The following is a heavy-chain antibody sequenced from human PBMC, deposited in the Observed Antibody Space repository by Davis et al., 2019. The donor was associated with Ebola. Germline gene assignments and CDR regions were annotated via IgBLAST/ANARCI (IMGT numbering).Heavy chain of an antibody. Sequence: PSETLSLTCTVSGASINSYYWSWIRQPPGKGLEWIGYGHYTGSTSYNPSLESRVSISVDTSKNQFSLKVNSVTAADTAVYYCARDGHRSDSSNFFNYWGQGALVTVSS. D-gene: IGHD6-6*01. CDR1: GASINSYY. J-gene: IGHJ4*02. V-gene: IGHV4-59*01. CDR2: GHYTGST. CDR3: ARDGHRSDSSNFFNY.